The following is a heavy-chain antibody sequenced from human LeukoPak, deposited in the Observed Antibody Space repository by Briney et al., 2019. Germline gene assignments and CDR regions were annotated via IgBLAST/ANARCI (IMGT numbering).Heavy chain of an antibody. Sequence: SQTLSLTCTVSGGSISSGSYYWSWIRQPAGKGLEWIGRIYTSGSTNYNPSLKSRVTISVDTSKNQFSLKLSSVTAADTAVYYCARDRHYFMTTVWGITKGWFDPWGQGTLVTVSS. V-gene: IGHV4-61*02. CDR1: GGSISSGSYY. CDR2: IYTSGST. CDR3: ARDRHYFMTTVWGITKGWFDP. D-gene: IGHD4-17*01. J-gene: IGHJ5*02.